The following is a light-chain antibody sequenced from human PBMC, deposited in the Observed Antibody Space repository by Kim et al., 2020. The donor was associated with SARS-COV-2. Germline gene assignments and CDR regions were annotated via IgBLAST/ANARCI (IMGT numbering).Light chain of an antibody. V-gene: IGLV3-21*04. Sequence: SYELTQPPSVSMAPGKTATITWGGNNIGSKSVHWYQQKPGQAPVVVIYYDSDRPSGIPERFSGSNSGNTATLTISRVEAGDEADYYCQVWDTSSDHPVFGGGTKLTVL. CDR1: NIGSKS. CDR3: QVWDTSSDHPV. J-gene: IGLJ3*02. CDR2: YDS.